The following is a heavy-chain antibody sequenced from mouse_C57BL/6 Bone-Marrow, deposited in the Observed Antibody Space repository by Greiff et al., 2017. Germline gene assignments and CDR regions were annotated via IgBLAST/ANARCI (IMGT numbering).Heavy chain of an antibody. CDR2: IDPENGDT. J-gene: IGHJ2*01. CDR1: GFNIKAAY. Sequence: VHVKQSGAELVRPGASVKLSCPASGFNIKAAYMPWVKQRPEQGLEWIGWIDPENGDTEYASKFQGKATITADTSSNTAYLQLSSLTSEYTAVCYCTTLIYNSFDNWGQCTTRTVSS. V-gene: IGHV14-4*01. D-gene: IGHD1-3*01. CDR3: TTLIYNSFDN.